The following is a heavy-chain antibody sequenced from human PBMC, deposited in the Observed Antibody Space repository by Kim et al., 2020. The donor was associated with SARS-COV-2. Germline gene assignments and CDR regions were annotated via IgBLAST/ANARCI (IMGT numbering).Heavy chain of an antibody. CDR3: ARYGRIAVAGTRKGPFDY. V-gene: IGHV4-59*10. Sequence: LKSRVTISVDTSKNQFSLKLSSVTAADTAVYYCARYGRIAVAGTRKGPFDYWGQGTLVTVSS. J-gene: IGHJ4*02. D-gene: IGHD6-19*01.